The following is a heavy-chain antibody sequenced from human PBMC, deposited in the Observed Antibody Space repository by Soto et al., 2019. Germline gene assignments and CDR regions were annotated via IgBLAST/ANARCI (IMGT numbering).Heavy chain of an antibody. Sequence: ASVKVSCKXSGYTFTGYYMHWVRQAPGQGLEWMGWINPNSGGTNYAQKFQGWVTMTRDTSISTADMELSRLRSDDTAVYYCARDMNDAGNAAHRDYYYYYGMDVWGQGTTVTVSS. D-gene: IGHD1-1*01. V-gene: IGHV1-2*04. J-gene: IGHJ6*02. CDR2: INPNSGGT. CDR3: ARDMNDAGNAAHRDYYYYYGMDV. CDR1: GYTFTGYY.